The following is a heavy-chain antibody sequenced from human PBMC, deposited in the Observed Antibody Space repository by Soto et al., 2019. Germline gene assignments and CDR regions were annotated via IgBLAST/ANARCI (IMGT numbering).Heavy chain of an antibody. Sequence: EVQLLESGGGLVQPGGSLRLSCAASGFTFSSYAMSWVRQAPGKGLEWVSAISGSGVSTYSTDSVKGRFTISRDNSKNTLYLQINSLRAEDTALYYCAKSYTNQSLHADAFDIWGQGTMVTVSS. D-gene: IGHD3-16*01. CDR1: GFTFSSYA. J-gene: IGHJ3*02. CDR3: AKSYTNQSLHADAFDI. CDR2: ISGSGVST. V-gene: IGHV3-23*01.